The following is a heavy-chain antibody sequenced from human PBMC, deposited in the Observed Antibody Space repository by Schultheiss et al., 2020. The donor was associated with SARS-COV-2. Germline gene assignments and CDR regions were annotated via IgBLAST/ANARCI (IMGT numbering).Heavy chain of an antibody. CDR3: ARHRGSNYYGSGSYYLDY. J-gene: IGHJ4*02. CDR2: INHSGST. V-gene: IGHV4-34*01. D-gene: IGHD3-10*01. Sequence: SETLSLTCAAYGGSFSGYYWSWIRQPPGKGLEWIGEINHSGSTNYNPSLKSRVTISVDTSKNQFSLKLSSVTAADTAVYYCARHRGSNYYGSGSYYLDYWGQGTLVTVSS. CDR1: GGSFSGYY.